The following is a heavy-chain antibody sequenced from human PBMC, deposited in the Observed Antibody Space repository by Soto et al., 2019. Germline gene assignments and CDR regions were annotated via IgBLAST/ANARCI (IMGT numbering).Heavy chain of an antibody. CDR3: AKADGEQWLIPHLDN. J-gene: IGHJ4*02. V-gene: IGHV3-23*01. CDR2: ISCCGGST. CDR1: GFNFRKFA. Sequence: EVQLLESGGGVVQPGGSMRLSCEASGFNFRKFAMGWVRQAPGEGLEWVSGISCCGGSTSYADSVKGRFTLARDASKNTLSLHLNSLRFEDTARYFCAKADGEQWLIPHLDNWGQGTLVTVS. D-gene: IGHD6-19*01.